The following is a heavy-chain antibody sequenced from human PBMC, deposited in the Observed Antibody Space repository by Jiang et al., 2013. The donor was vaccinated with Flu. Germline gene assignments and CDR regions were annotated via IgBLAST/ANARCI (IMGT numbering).Heavy chain of an antibody. D-gene: IGHD3-10*01. CDR1: GFTFSSYS. CDR2: ISSSSSTI. CDR3: ARDHITMVRGVINPYYYYGMDV. V-gene: IGHV3-48*01. J-gene: IGHJ6*02. Sequence: QLVESGGGLVQPGGSLRLSCAASGFTFSSYSMNWVRQAPGKGLEWVSYISSSSSTIYYADSVKGRFTISRDNAKNSLYLQMNSLRAEDTAVYYCARDHITMVRGVINPYYYYGMDVWGQGTTVTVSS.